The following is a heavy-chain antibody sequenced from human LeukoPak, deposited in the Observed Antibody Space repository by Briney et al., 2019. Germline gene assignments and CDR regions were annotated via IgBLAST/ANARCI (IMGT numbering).Heavy chain of an antibody. J-gene: IGHJ4*02. D-gene: IGHD3-22*01. CDR2: ISSGGNT. CDR1: GFIVSSNY. CDR3: AREVRGYYFDY. Sequence: GGSLRLSCAASGFIVSSNYMSWVRQAPGKGLEWVSIISSGGNTYYADSVKGRLTISRDISKNTLYLQMNGLRAEDTAVYYCAREVRGYYFDYWGQGTLVTVSS. V-gene: IGHV3-53*01.